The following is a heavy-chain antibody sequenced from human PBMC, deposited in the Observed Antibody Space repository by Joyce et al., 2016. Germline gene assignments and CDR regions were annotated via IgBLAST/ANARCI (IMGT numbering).Heavy chain of an antibody. D-gene: IGHD3-22*01. Sequence: QVQLQQWGAGLLKPSETLSLTCAVYGGSFSGYYWSWIRQPPGKGLGWIGAIAHSGSTNYNPSLKSRVTISVATSKNQFSLKLRSVTAADTAVYYCARAGYYDSSAYYHGDFDYWGQGTLVTVSS. CDR3: ARAGYYDSSAYYHGDFDY. CDR1: GGSFSGYY. V-gene: IGHV4-34*01. CDR2: IAHSGST. J-gene: IGHJ4*02.